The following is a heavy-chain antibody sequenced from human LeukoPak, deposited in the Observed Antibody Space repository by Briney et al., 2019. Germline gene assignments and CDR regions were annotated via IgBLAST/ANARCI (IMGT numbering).Heavy chain of an antibody. CDR2: IYYSGST. CDR1: GGSISSGGYY. CDR3: ARGITGTTHWFDP. D-gene: IGHD1-7*01. V-gene: IGHV4-31*03. J-gene: IGHJ5*02. Sequence: SETLSLTCTVSGGSISSGGYYWSWIRQHPGKGLEWIGYIYYSGSTYYNPSLKSRVTISEDTSKNQFSLKLSSVTAADTAVYYCARGITGTTHWFDPWGQGTLVTVSS.